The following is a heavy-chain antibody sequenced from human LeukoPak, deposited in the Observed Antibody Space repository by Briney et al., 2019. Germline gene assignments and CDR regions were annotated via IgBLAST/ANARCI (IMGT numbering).Heavy chain of an antibody. D-gene: IGHD3-3*01. Sequence: SGGSLRLSCAASGFTFSNYWMSWVRQAPGKGLEWVANIKPDGSGKFYVDSLKGRFTISRDNAKNSLYLQMNSLRAEDTAVYYCARDYRDFWSGSADAFDIWGQGTMVTVSS. V-gene: IGHV3-7*01. J-gene: IGHJ3*02. CDR3: ARDYRDFWSGSADAFDI. CDR2: IKPDGSGK. CDR1: GFTFSNYW.